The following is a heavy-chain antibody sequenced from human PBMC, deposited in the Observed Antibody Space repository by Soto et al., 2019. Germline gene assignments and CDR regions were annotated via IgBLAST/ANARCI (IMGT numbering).Heavy chain of an antibody. CDR1: GGSVSSDTHY. D-gene: IGHD2-2*02. J-gene: IGHJ6*02. CDR2: IYSSGST. V-gene: IGHV4-61*01. CDR3: ARFVRSCSGTTCYTRADV. Sequence: SETLSLTCTVSGGSVSSDTHYWSWHRQPPGKRLEWIGFIYSSGSTNYNPSLKSRATMSVDTTKNQFTVKLRSVIDAYTAVYPCARFVRSCSGTTCYTRADVWGQGTTVTVSS.